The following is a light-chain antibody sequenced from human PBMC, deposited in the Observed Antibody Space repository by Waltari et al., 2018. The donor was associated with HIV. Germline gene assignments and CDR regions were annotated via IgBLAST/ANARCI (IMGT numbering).Light chain of an antibody. CDR2: EVS. CDR3: SSYTSSSTLV. J-gene: IGLJ1*01. V-gene: IGLV2-14*01. Sequence: QSALTQPASVSGSPGQSITISCTGTTSDVGAYKYVSWYQQHPGKAPKLMIYEVSNRPSGVSKRFSGSESGNTASLTISGLQAEDEADYFCSSYTSSSTLVFGSGTKVTVL. CDR1: TSDVGAYKY.